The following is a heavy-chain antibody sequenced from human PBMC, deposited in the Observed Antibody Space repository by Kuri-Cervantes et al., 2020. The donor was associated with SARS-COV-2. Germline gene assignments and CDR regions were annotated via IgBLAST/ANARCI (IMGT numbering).Heavy chain of an antibody. D-gene: IGHD2-15*01. CDR2: IIPILGIA. J-gene: IGHJ6*02. CDR3: ARVFDCSGGSCYRAYYYYYGMDV. V-gene: IGHV1-69*04. CDR1: GGTFSSYV. Sequence: SVKVSCKASGGTFSSYVISWVRQAPGQGLEWMGRIIPILGIANYAQKFQGRVTITADKSTSTAYMELSSLRSEDTAVYYCARVFDCSGGSCYRAYYYYYGMDVWGQGTMVTVSS.